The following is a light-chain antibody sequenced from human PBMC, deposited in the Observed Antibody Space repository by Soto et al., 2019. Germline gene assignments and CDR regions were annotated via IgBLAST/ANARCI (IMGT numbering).Light chain of an antibody. Sequence: QSALTQPRSVSGSPGQSVTISCTGTSSDVGGYNFVSWYQQHPGKAPKLMIYDVSERPSGVPDRFSASKSGNTASLTISGLQAEDEADYYCCSYAGTYTLFGGGTKLT. V-gene: IGLV2-11*01. CDR3: CSYAGTYTL. CDR2: DVS. J-gene: IGLJ3*02. CDR1: SSDVGGYNF.